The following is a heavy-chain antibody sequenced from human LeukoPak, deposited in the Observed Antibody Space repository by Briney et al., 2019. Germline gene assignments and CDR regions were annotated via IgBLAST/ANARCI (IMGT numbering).Heavy chain of an antibody. CDR3: VYCSGGNCYYAVRGWTY. CDR2: ISYDEITK. Sequence: PGGSLRLSCVASGFTFNSYGMHWVRQSPGKGLEWVAVISYDEITKHYIDSVKGRFTISRDNSKNTVYLEMNSLRAEDTAVYYCVYCSGGNCYYAVRGWTYWGQGTLVTVSS. V-gene: IGHV3-30*03. D-gene: IGHD2-15*01. CDR1: GFTFNSYG. J-gene: IGHJ4*02.